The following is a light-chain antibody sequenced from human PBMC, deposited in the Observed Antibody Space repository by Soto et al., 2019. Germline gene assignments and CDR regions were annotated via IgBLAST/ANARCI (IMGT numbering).Light chain of an antibody. CDR1: QSFSSSY. Sequence: EKVLKNCLGTLSLYKSERATVSCSAVQSFSSSYLAWYQQKPGQAPRLLLYGASSRATGLPDRFSGSGSGTDFTLTISSLEPEDLAIYYCQQRSSLPLLTFCGVANVDIK. CDR2: GAS. V-gene: IGKV3D-20*02. CDR3: QQRSSLPLLT. J-gene: IGKJ4*01.